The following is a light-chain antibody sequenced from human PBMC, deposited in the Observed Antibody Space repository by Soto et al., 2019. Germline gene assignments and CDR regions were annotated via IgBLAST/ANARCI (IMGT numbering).Light chain of an antibody. CDR3: QQGTSFPLT. CDR2: SSS. J-gene: IGKJ5*01. Sequence: IQMTQYPSSVSASVGDTVVISCRASQYVSNWLAWYQQKPGEAPKLLIYSSSTLQSGVPSRFSGRGSGTDFTLTISSLQPEDFATYYCQQGTSFPLTFGGGTRLEIK. CDR1: QYVSNW. V-gene: IGKV1-12*01.